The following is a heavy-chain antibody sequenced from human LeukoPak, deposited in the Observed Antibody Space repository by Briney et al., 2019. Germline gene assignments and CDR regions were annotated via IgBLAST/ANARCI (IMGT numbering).Heavy chain of an antibody. D-gene: IGHD3-3*01. CDR1: GYTFTSYD. J-gene: IGHJ4*02. Sequence: GASVKVSCKASGYTFTSYDINWVRQATGQGLEWMGWMNPNSGNTGYAQKFQGRVTMTRNTSISTAYMELSSLRSEDTAVYYCARWVGTSRVVLRFLSSSYYFDYWGQGTLVTVSS. V-gene: IGHV1-8*01. CDR2: MNPNSGNT. CDR3: ARWVGTSRVVLRFLSSSYYFDY.